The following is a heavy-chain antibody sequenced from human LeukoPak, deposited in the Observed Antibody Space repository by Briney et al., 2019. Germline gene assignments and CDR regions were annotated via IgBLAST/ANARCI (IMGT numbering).Heavy chain of an antibody. D-gene: IGHD2-15*01. CDR2: INPNSGGT. Sequence: ASVKVSCKASGYTFTGYYMHWVRQAPGQGLKWMGRINPNSGGTNYAQKFQGRVTMTRDTSISTAYMELSRLRSDDTAVYYCARLRGYCSGGSCKDYWGQGTLVTVSS. CDR3: ARLRGYCSGGSCKDY. V-gene: IGHV1-2*06. J-gene: IGHJ4*02. CDR1: GYTFTGYY.